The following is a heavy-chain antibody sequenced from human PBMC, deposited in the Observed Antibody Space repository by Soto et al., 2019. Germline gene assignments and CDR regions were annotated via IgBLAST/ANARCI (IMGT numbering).Heavy chain of an antibody. CDR1: GGSISSSSYY. CDR2: IYYSGST. Sequence: SETLSLTCTVSGGSISSSSYYWGWIRQPPGKGLEWIGSIYYSGSTYYNPSLKSRVTISVDTSKNQFSLKLSSVTAADTAVYYCARQMVAAAGTLSDFDYWGQGTLVTAPQ. D-gene: IGHD6-13*01. J-gene: IGHJ4*02. V-gene: IGHV4-39*01. CDR3: ARQMVAAAGTLSDFDY.